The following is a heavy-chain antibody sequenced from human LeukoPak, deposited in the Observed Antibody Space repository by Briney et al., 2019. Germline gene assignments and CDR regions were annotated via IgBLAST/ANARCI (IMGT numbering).Heavy chain of an antibody. CDR2: TYYRSKWYN. CDR3: ARAGTWLHTFDY. D-gene: IGHD5-12*01. CDR1: GDSVPSNSAA. V-gene: IGHV6-1*01. J-gene: IGHJ4*02. Sequence: SQTLSLTCAISGDSVPSNSAAWNCIRQSPSRGLEWLGRTYYRSKWYNEYAVSVKSRIIINPDTSKNQFSLQLSSVTAADTAVYYCARAGTWLHTFDYWGQGTLVTVSS.